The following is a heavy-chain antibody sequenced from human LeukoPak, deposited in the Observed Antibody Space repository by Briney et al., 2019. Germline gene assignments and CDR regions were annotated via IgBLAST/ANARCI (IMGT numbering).Heavy chain of an antibody. CDR1: GFTFSSSA. Sequence: GGSLRLSCAASGFTFSSSAMSWVRQAPGKELEWVSAISNNGGYTYYADSVQGRFTISRDNSKSTLCLQMNSLRAEDTAVYYCAKQLGYCSDGSCYFPYWGQGTLVTVSS. D-gene: IGHD2-15*01. V-gene: IGHV3-23*01. CDR3: AKQLGYCSDGSCYFPY. CDR2: ISNNGGYT. J-gene: IGHJ4*02.